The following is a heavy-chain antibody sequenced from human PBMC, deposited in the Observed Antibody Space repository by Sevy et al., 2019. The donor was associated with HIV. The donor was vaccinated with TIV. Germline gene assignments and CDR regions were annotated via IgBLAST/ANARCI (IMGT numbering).Heavy chain of an antibody. V-gene: IGHV1-69*13. CDR2: IIPIFGTP. Sequence: ASVKVSCKASGGTFSSYAISWVRQAPGQGLEWMGGIIPIFGTPNYAQKFQGRVTITADESTSTAYMELSSLRFEDTAVYYCARMAEQWRTSPMFDPWGQGTLVTVSS. CDR1: GGTFSSYA. J-gene: IGHJ5*02. D-gene: IGHD6-19*01. CDR3: ARMAEQWRTSPMFDP.